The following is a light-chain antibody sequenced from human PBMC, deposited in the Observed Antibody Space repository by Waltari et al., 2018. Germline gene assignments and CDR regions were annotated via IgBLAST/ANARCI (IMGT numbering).Light chain of an antibody. V-gene: IGLV3-25*03. Sequence: YGLTQPPSISLSPGQTARITCSGDVLTKRFGYWYQQKTGQAPQLLIYKDNKRPLGIPERFSGSNSGAMVTLTITEVQADDEADYYCQSADGTGWVFGGGTRLTVL. CDR2: KDN. CDR3: QSADGTGWV. CDR1: VLTKRF. J-gene: IGLJ3*02.